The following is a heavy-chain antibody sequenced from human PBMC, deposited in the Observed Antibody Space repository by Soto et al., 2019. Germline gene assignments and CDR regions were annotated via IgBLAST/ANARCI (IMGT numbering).Heavy chain of an antibody. CDR2: IIPIFGTT. Sequence: GASVKVSCKASGGTFSNYAITWVRQAPGQGLEWLGRIIPIFGTTDYAQKFQGRVTITADESTTTAYMELSSLRAEDTAVYYCARILIIGTTRGSYFDYWGQGTLVTVSS. CDR3: ARILIIGTTRGSYFDY. J-gene: IGHJ4*02. CDR1: GGTFSNYA. V-gene: IGHV1-69*13. D-gene: IGHD1-20*01.